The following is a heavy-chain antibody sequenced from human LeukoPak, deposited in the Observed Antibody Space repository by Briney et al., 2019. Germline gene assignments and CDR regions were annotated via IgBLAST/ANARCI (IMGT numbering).Heavy chain of an antibody. Sequence: GASVKVSCKASGYNFTTYGITWVRQAPGQGLEWMGWISAYNGNTNYAQKLQGRVTMTTDTSTSTAYMELRSLRSDDTAVYYCARGHWEGSGSYYHDQDSWGQGTLVTVSS. J-gene: IGHJ4*02. CDR3: ARGHWEGSGSYYHDQDS. V-gene: IGHV1-18*01. CDR1: GYNFTTYG. D-gene: IGHD3-10*01. CDR2: ISAYNGNT.